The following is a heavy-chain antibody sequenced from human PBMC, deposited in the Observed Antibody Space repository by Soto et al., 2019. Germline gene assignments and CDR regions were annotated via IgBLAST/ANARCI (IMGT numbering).Heavy chain of an antibody. Sequence: SETLSLTCTVSRGSMRPYYWSWIRQPPGKGLEWIGSIYYSGSTYYNPSLKSRVTISVDTSKNQFSLKLSSVTAADTAVYYCARTRHYDFWSGYPFDYWGQGTLVTVSS. CDR2: IYYSGST. J-gene: IGHJ4*02. CDR3: ARTRHYDFWSGYPFDY. V-gene: IGHV4-59*05. D-gene: IGHD3-3*01. CDR1: RGSMRPYY.